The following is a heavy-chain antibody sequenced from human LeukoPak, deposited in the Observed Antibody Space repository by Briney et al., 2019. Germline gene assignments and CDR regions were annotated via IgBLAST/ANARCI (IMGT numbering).Heavy chain of an antibody. Sequence: ASVKVSCKASGYTFTGYYMHWVRQAPGQGLEWMGWINPNSGGTNYAQKFQGRVTITRDTSISTAYMELSRLRSDDTAVYYCARALLGAPMGYSKEFDYWGQGTLVTVSS. CDR1: GYTFTGYY. J-gene: IGHJ4*02. V-gene: IGHV1-2*02. CDR2: INPNSGGT. D-gene: IGHD4-11*01. CDR3: ARALLGAPMGYSKEFDY.